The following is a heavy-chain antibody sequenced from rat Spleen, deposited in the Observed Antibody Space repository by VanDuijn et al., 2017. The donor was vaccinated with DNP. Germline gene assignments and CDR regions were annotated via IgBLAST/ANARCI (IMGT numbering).Heavy chain of an antibody. J-gene: IGHJ1*01. CDR3: VRPDYYFGSYPFF. CDR2: ISPSGGGT. CDR1: GFTFSSYW. Sequence: EVQLVESGGGLVQPGRSLKLSCAASGFTFSSYWMYWIRQAPGKGLEWIAYISPSGGGTYYRDSVKGRFTISRDNAKSTLYLQMDSLRSEDTATYYCVRPDYYFGSYPFFWGPGTMVTVSS. D-gene: IGHD1-12*02. V-gene: IGHV5-19*01.